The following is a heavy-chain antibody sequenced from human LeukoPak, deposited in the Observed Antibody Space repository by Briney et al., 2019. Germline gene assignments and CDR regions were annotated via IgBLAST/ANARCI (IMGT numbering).Heavy chain of an antibody. CDR1: GFTFSSYS. D-gene: IGHD2/OR15-2a*01. J-gene: IGHJ4*02. CDR3: AREPIYGLNFDY. V-gene: IGHV3-21*01. Sequence: GSLRLSCAASGFTFSSYSMNWVRQAPGKGLEWVSSISSSGSYIYYADSVKGRFTISRDNANKSLYLQLNSLRAEDTAVYFCAREPIYGLNFDYWGQGTLVTVSS. CDR2: ISSSGSYI.